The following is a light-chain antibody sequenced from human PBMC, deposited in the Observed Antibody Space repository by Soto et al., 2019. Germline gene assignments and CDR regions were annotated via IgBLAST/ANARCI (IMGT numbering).Light chain of an antibody. CDR3: SSYTSSSTYV. J-gene: IGLJ1*01. V-gene: IGLV2-14*03. CDR2: DVG. Sequence: QSALTQPASVSGSPGQSITISCTGTSSDVGGYDYVSWYQQHPGKAPKLIIYDVGNRPSGVSNRFSGSKSGNTASLTISGLQAEYEADYYCSSYTSSSTYVFGTGTKLTVL. CDR1: SSDVGGYDY.